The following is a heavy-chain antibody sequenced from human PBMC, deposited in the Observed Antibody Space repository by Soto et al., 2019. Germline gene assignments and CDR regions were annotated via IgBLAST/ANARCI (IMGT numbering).Heavy chain of an antibody. CDR2: INHRGST. CDR1: GGSFNDYY. V-gene: IGHV4-34*01. CDR3: ARGSCSYTSCHIDY. Sequence: SETLSLTCAVYGGSFNDYYWTWIRQPPGKGLEWIGEINHRGSTNRNPSLKSRVTISVDTSKNQFSLRLSSVTAADTAVYYCARGSCSYTSCHIDYWGQGALVTVSS. D-gene: IGHD2-2*01. J-gene: IGHJ4*02.